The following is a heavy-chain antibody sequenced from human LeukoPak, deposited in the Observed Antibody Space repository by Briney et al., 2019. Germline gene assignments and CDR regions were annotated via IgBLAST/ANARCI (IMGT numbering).Heavy chain of an antibody. CDR1: GFTFDDYA. J-gene: IGHJ4*02. CDR2: ISWNSGSI. Sequence: GRSLRLSCAASGFTFDDYAMHWVRQAPGKGLEWVSGISWNSGSIGYADSVKGRFTISRDNAKNSLYLQMNSLRAEDTAVYYCATDLSGYDDYWGQGTLVTVSS. V-gene: IGHV3-9*01. CDR3: ATDLSGYDDY. D-gene: IGHD5-12*01.